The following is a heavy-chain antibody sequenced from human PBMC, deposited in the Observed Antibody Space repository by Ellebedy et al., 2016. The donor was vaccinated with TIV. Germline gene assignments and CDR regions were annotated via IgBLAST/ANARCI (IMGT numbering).Heavy chain of an antibody. J-gene: IGHJ6*02. CDR2: IGTAGDP. Sequence: GESLKISXAASGFTFSSYDMHWVRQATGKGLEWVSAIGTAGDPYYPGSVKGRFTISRENAKNSLYLQMNSLRAGDTAVYYCARELWFGETPKTIYYYGMDVWGQGTTVTVSS. CDR3: ARELWFGETPKTIYYYGMDV. CDR1: GFTFSSYD. D-gene: IGHD3-10*01. V-gene: IGHV3-13*05.